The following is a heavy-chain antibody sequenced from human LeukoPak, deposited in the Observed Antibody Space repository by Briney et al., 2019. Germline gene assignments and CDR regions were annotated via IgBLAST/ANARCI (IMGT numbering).Heavy chain of an antibody. CDR2: ISAYNGNT. D-gene: IGHD3-22*01. Sequence: ASVKVYCKASGYTFTSYGISWVRQAPGQGLEWMGWISAYNGNTNYAQKLQGRVTMTTDTSTSTAYMELRSLRSDDTAVYYCARVEVVVITQDRMGMDVWGQGTTVTVSS. V-gene: IGHV1-18*01. CDR3: ARVEVVVITQDRMGMDV. CDR1: GYTFTSYG. J-gene: IGHJ6*02.